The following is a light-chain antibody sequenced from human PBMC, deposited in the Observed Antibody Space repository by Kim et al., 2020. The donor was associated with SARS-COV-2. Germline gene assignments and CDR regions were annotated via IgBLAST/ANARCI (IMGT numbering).Light chain of an antibody. J-gene: IGKJ4*01. CDR3: QQLKDYPLT. V-gene: IGKV1-9*01. CDR1: HGISNF. CDR2: GAS. Sequence: SGSVGDRVTIPCRASHGISNFVAWYQQKTGKAPTLLIRGASTLQSGVPSRFSGSGSETDFTLTISSLQPEDFATYYCQQLKDYPLTFGGGTKLEIK.